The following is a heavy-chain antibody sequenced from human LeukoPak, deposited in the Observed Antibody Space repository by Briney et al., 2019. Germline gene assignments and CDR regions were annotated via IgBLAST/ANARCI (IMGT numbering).Heavy chain of an antibody. V-gene: IGHV3-64D*09. D-gene: IGHD6-13*01. J-gene: IGHJ3*02. CDR1: GFTFSSYA. Sequence: PGGSLRLSCSASGFTFSSYAMHWVRQAPGKGLESVSSISSNGAGTYYADSLKGRFTISRDNSKNTLYLQMSSLRADDTAVYYCVKGGSYSSHAFDIWGQGTMVTVSS. CDR3: VKGGSYSSHAFDI. CDR2: ISSNGAGT.